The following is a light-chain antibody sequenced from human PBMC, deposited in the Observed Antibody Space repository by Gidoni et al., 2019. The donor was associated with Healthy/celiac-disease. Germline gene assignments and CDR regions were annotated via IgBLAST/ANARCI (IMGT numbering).Light chain of an antibody. V-gene: IGKV1-9*01. CDR1: QRISSY. CDR3: QQLNSYLRT. CDR2: PAS. Sequence: DIQLTQSPSFLSASVGARDTITCRASQRISSYLAWYQQKPGKAPKLLIYPASTLQSGVPARFSGSGSGTEFTLTISSLQPEDVATYYCQQLNSYLRTFXQXTKVEIK. J-gene: IGKJ1*01.